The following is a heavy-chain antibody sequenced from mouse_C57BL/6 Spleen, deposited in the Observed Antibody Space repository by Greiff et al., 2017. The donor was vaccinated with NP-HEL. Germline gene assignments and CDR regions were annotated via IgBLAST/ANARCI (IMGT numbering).Heavy chain of an antibody. CDR3: ARGVTERGFDY. D-gene: IGHD2-2*01. J-gene: IGHJ2*01. V-gene: IGHV1-69*01. Sequence: VQLQQPGAELVMPGASVKLSCKASGYTFTSYWMHWVKQRPGQGLEWIGEIDPSDSYTNYNQKFKGKSTLTVDKSSSTAYMQLSSLTSEDSAVYYCARGVTERGFDYWGQGTTLTVSS. CDR1: GYTFTSYW. CDR2: IDPSDSYT.